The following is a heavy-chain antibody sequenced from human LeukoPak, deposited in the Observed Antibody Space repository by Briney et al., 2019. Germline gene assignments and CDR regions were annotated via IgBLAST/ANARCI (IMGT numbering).Heavy chain of an antibody. Sequence: SETLSLTCSVSGGSISSGPYFWSWIRQSPGQGLEWIGYIWPSGSTNYNPSLKSRVTISLDTSKNQFSLKLSSVTAADTAVYYCARLPIMVGAPRHFQDWGQGTLVIVSS. J-gene: IGHJ1*01. D-gene: IGHD1-26*01. CDR3: ARLPIMVGAPRHFQD. CDR1: GGSISSGPYF. V-gene: IGHV4-30-2*06. CDR2: IWPSGST.